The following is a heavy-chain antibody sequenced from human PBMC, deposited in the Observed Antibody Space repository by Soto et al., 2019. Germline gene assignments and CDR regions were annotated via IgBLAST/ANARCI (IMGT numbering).Heavy chain of an antibody. J-gene: IGHJ4*02. Sequence: LRLSCSASGFNFSDYYINWIREIPGKGLEWVSSILSLESHKYYAASVMGRFSISRDNAKKSLFLQMNNLRVEDTGIYFCATGLKDSSNRPSFDSWGPGTPVTVSS. CDR3: ATGLKDSSNRPSFDS. CDR1: GFNFSDYY. CDR2: ILSLESHK. V-gene: IGHV3-11*01.